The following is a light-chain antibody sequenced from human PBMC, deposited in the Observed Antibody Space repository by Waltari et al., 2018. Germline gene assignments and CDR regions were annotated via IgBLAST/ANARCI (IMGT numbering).Light chain of an antibody. CDR3: QQYGSSPPEAT. CDR2: GAS. V-gene: IGKV3-20*01. CDR1: QSVSSSY. Sequence: EIVFTQSPGTLSLSPGERATLSCRASQSVSSSYLAWYQQKPGQAPRLLTYGASSRATGIPDRFSASGSGTDFTLTISRLEPEDFAVYYCQQYGSSPPEATFGQGTKVEIK. J-gene: IGKJ1*01.